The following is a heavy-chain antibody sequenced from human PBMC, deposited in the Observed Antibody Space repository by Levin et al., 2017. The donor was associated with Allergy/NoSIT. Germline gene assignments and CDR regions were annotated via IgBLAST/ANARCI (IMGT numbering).Heavy chain of an antibody. V-gene: IGHV3-48*03. Sequence: PGESLKISCAASGFTFRSYEMNWVRQAPGKGLEWVSYISSSGTTIYYADSVKGRFTISRDNAKNLLYLQMNSLRADDTAVYYCARGLAYFDFWSGYYNDSPRYGMDVWGQGTTVTVSS. CDR2: ISSSGTTI. CDR3: ARGLAYFDFWSGYYNDSPRYGMDV. D-gene: IGHD3-3*01. J-gene: IGHJ6*02. CDR1: GFTFRSYE.